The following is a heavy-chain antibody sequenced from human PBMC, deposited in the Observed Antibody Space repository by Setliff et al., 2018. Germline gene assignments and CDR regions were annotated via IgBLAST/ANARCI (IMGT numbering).Heavy chain of an antibody. CDR1: GGSISSSTYY. V-gene: IGHV4-39*01. J-gene: IGHJ6*03. CDR2: IYYSGST. CDR3: ARHYGDSYSYYYIDV. D-gene: IGHD4-17*01. Sequence: NPSETLSLTCTVSGGSISSSTYYWGWIRQPPGKGLEWIATIYYSGSTYYNPSLKSRVTISVDTSENQFSVKLSSVTAADTAVYYCARHYGDSYSYYYIDVWGNGTTVTVSS.